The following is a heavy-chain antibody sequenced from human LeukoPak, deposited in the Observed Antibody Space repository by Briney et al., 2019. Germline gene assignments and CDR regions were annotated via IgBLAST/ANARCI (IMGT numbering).Heavy chain of an antibody. CDR3: ARLYYYDSSGYWASYFDY. V-gene: IGHV5-51*01. CDR1: GYSFTSYW. J-gene: IGHJ4*02. Sequence: GESLKISCKGSGYSFTSYWIGWVRQMPGKGLEWMGIIYPGDSDTRYSPSFQGQVTIPADKSISTAYLQWSSLKASDTAMYYCARLYYYDSSGYWASYFDYWGQGTLVTVSS. D-gene: IGHD3-22*01. CDR2: IYPGDSDT.